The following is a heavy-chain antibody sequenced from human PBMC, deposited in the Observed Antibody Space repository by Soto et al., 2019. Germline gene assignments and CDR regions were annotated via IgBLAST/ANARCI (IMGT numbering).Heavy chain of an antibody. V-gene: IGHV3-23*01. CDR3: AKSGSGPTYYYMDV. D-gene: IGHD4-17*01. CDR2: ISDSGSST. Sequence: PGGSLRLSCAASGFTFSSHAMRWVRQAPGKGLEWASSISDSGSSTYYADTVKGRFTISRDNSKNTLYLQMNSLRVEDTAVYYCAKSGSGPTYYYMDVWGKGTTVTVSS. J-gene: IGHJ6*03. CDR1: GFTFSSHA.